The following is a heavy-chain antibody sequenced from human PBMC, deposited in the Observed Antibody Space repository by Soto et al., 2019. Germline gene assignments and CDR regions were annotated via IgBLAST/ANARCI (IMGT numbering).Heavy chain of an antibody. Sequence: GGSLRLSCAASGFTFSSYSMNWGRQAPGKGLEWVSYISSSSSTIYYADSVKGRFTISRDNAKNSLYLQMNSLRAEDTAVYYCARRFVTFFGVVHSFAFDIWCPGTRVTVAS. CDR2: ISSSSSTI. J-gene: IGHJ3*02. CDR1: GFTFSSYS. V-gene: IGHV3-48*01. D-gene: IGHD3-3*01. CDR3: ARRFVTFFGVVHSFAFDI.